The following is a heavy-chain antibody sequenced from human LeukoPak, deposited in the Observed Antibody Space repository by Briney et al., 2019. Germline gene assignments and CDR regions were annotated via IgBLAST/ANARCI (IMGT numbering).Heavy chain of an antibody. D-gene: IGHD3-3*01. Sequence: SETLSLTCTVSGGSISSGSYYWSWIRQPAGKGLEWIGRIYTSGSTNYNPSLKSRVTISVDTSKNQFSLKLSSVTAADTAVYYCARATTYYDFWSGYSIDIWGQGTMVTVSS. CDR3: ARATTYYDFWSGYSIDI. CDR1: GGSISSGSYY. V-gene: IGHV4-61*02. J-gene: IGHJ3*02. CDR2: IYTSGST.